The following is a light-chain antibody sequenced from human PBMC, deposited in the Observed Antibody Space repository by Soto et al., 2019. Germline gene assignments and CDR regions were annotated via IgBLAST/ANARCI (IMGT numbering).Light chain of an antibody. CDR3: QQSYVTPYT. CDR1: QTITYY. J-gene: IGKJ2*01. CDR2: AAS. Sequence: DIQMTQSPSSLSASVGDTVTITCRASQTITYYLNWYHQKPGKAPKLLVYAASSLQTGVPSRFSGSGSGTDFTLAISSLQPEDFGTYYCQQSYVTPYTFGQGTKV. V-gene: IGKV1-39*01.